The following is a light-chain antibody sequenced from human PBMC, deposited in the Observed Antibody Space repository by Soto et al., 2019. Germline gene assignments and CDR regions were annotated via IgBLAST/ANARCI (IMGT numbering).Light chain of an antibody. CDR3: QQYGSSHT. J-gene: IGKJ2*01. Sequence: ENVLTQSPGTLSLSLGERASLSCRASQSVSNNYLAWYQQKRGQGPRLLIYGASSRATGIPDRFSGSGSGTDFTLTINRLEPEDFAVYYCQQYGSSHTFGQGTKLEIK. CDR1: QSVSNNY. CDR2: GAS. V-gene: IGKV3-20*01.